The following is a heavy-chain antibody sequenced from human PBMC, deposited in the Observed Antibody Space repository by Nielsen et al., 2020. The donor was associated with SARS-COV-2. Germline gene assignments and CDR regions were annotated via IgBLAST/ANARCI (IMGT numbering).Heavy chain of an antibody. CDR2: ISAYNGNT. CDR3: ARDLEVAGLYYYGMDV. Sequence: ASVKVSCKASGYTFTSYDINWVRQATGQGLEWMGWISAYNGNTNYAQKLQGRVTMTTDTSTSTAYMELRSLRSDDTAVYYCARDLEVAGLYYYGMDVWGQGTTVTVSS. V-gene: IGHV1-18*01. CDR1: GYTFTSYD. D-gene: IGHD5-12*01. J-gene: IGHJ6*02.